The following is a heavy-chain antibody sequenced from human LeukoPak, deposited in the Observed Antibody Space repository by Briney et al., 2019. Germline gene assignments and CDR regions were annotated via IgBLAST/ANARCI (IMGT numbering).Heavy chain of an antibody. CDR2: IYTSGST. CDR3: AREISYCSGGSCFHETVDF. Sequence: PSQTLSLTCTVSGGSVSSGNYYWTWIRQPAGKGLEWIGRIYTSGSTNHNPSLKSRVTISIDASKNQFSLRLSSVTAADTAVYYCAREISYCSGGSCFHETVDFWGQGTLVTVSS. D-gene: IGHD2-15*01. CDR1: GGSVSSGNYY. V-gene: IGHV4-61*02. J-gene: IGHJ4*02.